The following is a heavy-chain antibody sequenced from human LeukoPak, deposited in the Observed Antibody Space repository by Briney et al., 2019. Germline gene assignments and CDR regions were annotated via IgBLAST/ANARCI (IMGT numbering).Heavy chain of an antibody. J-gene: IGHJ4*02. CDR2: ITNDGNYE. V-gene: IGHV3-33*05. Sequence: QSGRSLRLSCAASGFTVSTYGMHWVRQAPGKGLEWVAVITNDGNYEKYADAVRGRFTISRDNSKNTLYLQMNSLSAEDTAVYYCARDSITGDNPLDFWGRGTLVTVSS. CDR3: ARDSITGDNPLDF. CDR1: GFTVSTYG. D-gene: IGHD7-27*01.